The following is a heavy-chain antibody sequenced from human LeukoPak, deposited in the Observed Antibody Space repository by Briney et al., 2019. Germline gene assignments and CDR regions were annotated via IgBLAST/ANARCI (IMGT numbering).Heavy chain of an antibody. CDR2: ISGSCGST. D-gene: IGHD3-22*01. CDR3: AKNPQYYYDSSGFFEY. CDR1: RFTFSRYA. J-gene: IGHJ4*02. V-gene: IGHV3-23*01. Sequence: GGSLRLSCAASRFTFSRYAMNWVGKAPGKGLEWVSAISGSCGSTYYADSVKSRFTISRDNSKNTLYLQMNSLRVEDTAVYYCAKNPQYYYDSSGFFEYWGQGTLVTVSS.